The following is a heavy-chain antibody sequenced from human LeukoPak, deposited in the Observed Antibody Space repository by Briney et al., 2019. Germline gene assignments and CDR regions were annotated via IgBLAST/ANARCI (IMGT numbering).Heavy chain of an antibody. D-gene: IGHD3-22*01. CDR2: IYYSGRA. CDR1: GDSISRSDSY. V-gene: IGHV4-39*01. Sequence: SETLSLTCSVSGDSISRSDSYWDWIRQPPGKGLEWIGTIYYSGRAYYSPSLHSRVTMSVDTSSNQFSLNLRSVTAADTAVYYCARRRYYDGSGYLEWGQGTLLSVSS. CDR3: ARRRYYDGSGYLE. J-gene: IGHJ1*01.